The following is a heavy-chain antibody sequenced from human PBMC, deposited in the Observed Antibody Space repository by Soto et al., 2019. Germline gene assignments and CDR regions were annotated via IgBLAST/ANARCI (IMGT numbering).Heavy chain of an antibody. D-gene: IGHD3-3*01. Sequence: GGSLILSCAASGFTFSSYAMHWVRQAPGKGLEWVAVISYDGSNKYYADSVKGRFTISRDNSKNTLYLQMNSLRAEDTAVYYCARDLERITIFGVVNQLYYYYYGMDVWGQGTTVTAP. CDR3: ARDLERITIFGVVNQLYYYYYGMDV. CDR2: ISYDGSNK. V-gene: IGHV3-30-3*01. J-gene: IGHJ6*02. CDR1: GFTFSSYA.